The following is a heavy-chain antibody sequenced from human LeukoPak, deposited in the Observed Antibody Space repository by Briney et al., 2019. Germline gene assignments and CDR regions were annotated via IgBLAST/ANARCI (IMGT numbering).Heavy chain of an antibody. V-gene: IGHV4-59*08. CDR1: GGSISSYY. J-gene: IGHJ4*02. CDR2: ISYSGST. CDR3: ARLWSPMVEIDY. D-gene: IGHD2-15*01. Sequence: SETLPLTCSVSGGSISSYYWSWIRQPPGKGLEWIGYISYSGSTKYNPSLKSRVTISVDTSKNEFSLKVSSVTAADTAAYYCARLWSPMVEIDYWGQGTLVTVSS.